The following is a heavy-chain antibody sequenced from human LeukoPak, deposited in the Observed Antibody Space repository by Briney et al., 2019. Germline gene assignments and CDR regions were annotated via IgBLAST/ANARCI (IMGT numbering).Heavy chain of an antibody. D-gene: IGHD6-6*01. V-gene: IGHV4-4*07. Sequence: SETLSLTCTVSDGSISNYYWTWIRQPAGKGLEWIGRIYVSGSTNYNPSLKSRVTISVDTSKDQFSLKLNSVTAADTAVYYCARDTIAALFDPWGQGTLVTVSS. CDR3: ARDTIAALFDP. J-gene: IGHJ5*02. CDR1: DGSISNYY. CDR2: IYVSGST.